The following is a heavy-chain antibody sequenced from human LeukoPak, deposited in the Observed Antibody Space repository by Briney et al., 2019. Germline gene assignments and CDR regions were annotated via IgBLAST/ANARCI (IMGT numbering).Heavy chain of an antibody. V-gene: IGHV3-23*01. Sequence: GGSPRLSCVASGFTFSIYAMTWVRQTPEKGLEWVSSISGRGVNTYYADSVKSRFTLSRDNSKNTLSLHMNSLRPEDTGIYYCAKNGVERGYGSSHYFGGIDFWGRGTLVTVSS. CDR1: GFTFSIYA. J-gene: IGHJ4*02. D-gene: IGHD6-13*01. CDR2: ISGRGVNT. CDR3: AKNGVERGYGSSHYFGGIDF.